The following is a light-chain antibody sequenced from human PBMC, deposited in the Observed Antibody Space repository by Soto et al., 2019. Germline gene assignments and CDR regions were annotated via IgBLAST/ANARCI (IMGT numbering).Light chain of an antibody. CDR3: QQYNNWPVT. J-gene: IGKJ1*01. CDR1: QSVSSN. CDR2: GAS. V-gene: IGKV3-15*01. Sequence: EIVMTKSPATLSVSPGERATLSCRASQSVSSNLAWYQQKPGQAPRLLIYGASTRATGIPARFSGSGSGTEFTLTISSLQSEDFAVYYCQQYNNWPVTFGQGTKVDI.